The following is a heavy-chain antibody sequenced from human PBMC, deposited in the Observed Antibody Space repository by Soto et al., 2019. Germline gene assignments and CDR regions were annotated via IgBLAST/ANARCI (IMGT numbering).Heavy chain of an antibody. CDR2: ISSSSSYT. J-gene: IGHJ4*02. Sequence: GGSLRLSCAASGFTFSDYYMSWIRQAPGKGLEWVSYISSSSSYTNYADSVKGRFTISRDNAKNSLYLQMNSLRAEDTAVYYCARTSTVAGTPYFDYWGQGTLVTVSS. D-gene: IGHD6-19*01. V-gene: IGHV3-11*06. CDR3: ARTSTVAGTPYFDY. CDR1: GFTFSDYY.